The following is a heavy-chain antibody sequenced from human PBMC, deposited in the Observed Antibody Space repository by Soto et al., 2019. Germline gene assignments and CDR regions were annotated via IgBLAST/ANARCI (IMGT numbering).Heavy chain of an antibody. D-gene: IGHD1-1*01. CDR2: IYWDDDK. V-gene: IGHV2-5*02. Sequence: SGPTLVNPTQTLTLTCTFSGFSLYTGGVGVAWIRQPPGKALEWLALIYWDDDKRYSPSLKSRLTITKDTSKRQVVLKMTNMDPVDTATYYCTHTDSRNSLDMDYWGQGPLVTVSS. CDR1: GFSLYTGGVG. CDR3: THTDSRNSLDMDY. J-gene: IGHJ4*02.